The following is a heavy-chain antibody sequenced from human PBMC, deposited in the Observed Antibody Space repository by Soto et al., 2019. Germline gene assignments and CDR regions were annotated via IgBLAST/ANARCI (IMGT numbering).Heavy chain of an antibody. D-gene: IGHD2-2*01. Sequence: QVQLVQSGAEVKKPGSSVKVSCKASGGTFSRYSITWVRQAPGHGLEWIGRIIPIFGIASYAQKFQGRVPIPADESKSTAYMELSSLRSDDTAVYYCAREDRDRETGLVPAAIDGMDVWGQGTTVTVSS. CDR3: AREDRDRETGLVPAAIDGMDV. CDR2: IIPIFGIA. V-gene: IGHV1-69*08. J-gene: IGHJ6*02. CDR1: GGTFSRYS.